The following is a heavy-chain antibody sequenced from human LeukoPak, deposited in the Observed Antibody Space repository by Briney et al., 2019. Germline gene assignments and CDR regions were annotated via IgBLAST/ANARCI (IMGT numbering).Heavy chain of an antibody. CDR1: GFTFSHYG. CDR3: ARGRGGDYGGNSGHFDY. D-gene: IGHD4-23*01. V-gene: IGHV3-33*08. J-gene: IGHJ4*02. Sequence: GGSLRLSCAASGFTFSHYGMHWVRQAPGKGLEWVAVIWYDGSNEYYADSVKGQFTISRDNSKNTLYLQMNSLRAEDTAVYYCARGRGGDYGGNSGHFDYWGQGTLVTVSS. CDR2: IWYDGSNE.